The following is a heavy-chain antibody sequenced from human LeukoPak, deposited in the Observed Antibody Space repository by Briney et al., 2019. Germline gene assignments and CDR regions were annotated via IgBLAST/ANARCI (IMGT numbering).Heavy chain of an antibody. CDR2: INHSGST. D-gene: IGHD6-19*01. Sequence: PSETLSLTCTVSGGSISTSSYYWSWIRPPPGKGLEWIGEINHSGSTNYNPSLKSRVTISVDTSKNQFSLKLSSVTAADTAVYYCARGRTRQWLRGLPDYWGQGTLVTVSS. J-gene: IGHJ4*02. V-gene: IGHV4-39*07. CDR1: GGSISTSSYY. CDR3: ARGRTRQWLRGLPDY.